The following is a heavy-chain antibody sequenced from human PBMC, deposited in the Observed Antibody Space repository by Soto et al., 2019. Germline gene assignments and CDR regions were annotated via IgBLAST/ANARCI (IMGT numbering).Heavy chain of an antibody. J-gene: IGHJ6*03. CDR3: ARQSPRRQRPERGYMAV. D-gene: IGHD1-1*01. Sequence: GESLKISCKGSGYSFTSYWIGWVRQMPGKGLEWMGIIYPGDSDTRYSPSFQGQVTISADKSISTAYLQWSSLKASDTAMYYCARQSPRRQRPERGYMAVGGKGTTVIVS. V-gene: IGHV5-51*01. CDR1: GYSFTSYW. CDR2: IYPGDSDT.